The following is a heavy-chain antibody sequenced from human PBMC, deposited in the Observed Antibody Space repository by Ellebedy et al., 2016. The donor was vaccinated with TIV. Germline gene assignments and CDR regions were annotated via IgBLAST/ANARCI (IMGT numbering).Heavy chain of an antibody. J-gene: IGHJ6*02. CDR1: GDSISSEKYY. D-gene: IGHD3-9*01. V-gene: IGHV4-39*02. CDR2: IYFRGAT. Sequence: MPGGSLRLSCTVSGDSISSEKYYRAWVRLPPGKGLEWIGSIYFRGATYYNPSLKSRVTMSVYTSKNLFSGRLSSVTAADTATYYCGRLFGWGTVSGSMNVDVWGQGTTVTVAS. CDR3: GRLFGWGTVSGSMNVDV.